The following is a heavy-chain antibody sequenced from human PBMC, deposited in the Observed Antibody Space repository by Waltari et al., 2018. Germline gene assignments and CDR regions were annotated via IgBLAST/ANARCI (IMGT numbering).Heavy chain of an antibody. Sequence: QLQLQESGPGVVKPSETLSLTCTVSGGSISSSRYYWCWIRQPPGKGLEWIGTIHYSGSTYSNPSLKSRVTISLGTSKTHFSLNLSSVTATDTATYYCARRNYDGAELDVWGQGTTVTVSS. J-gene: IGHJ6*02. CDR2: IHYSGST. V-gene: IGHV4-39*02. D-gene: IGHD3-22*01. CDR1: GGSISSSRYY. CDR3: ARRNYDGAELDV.